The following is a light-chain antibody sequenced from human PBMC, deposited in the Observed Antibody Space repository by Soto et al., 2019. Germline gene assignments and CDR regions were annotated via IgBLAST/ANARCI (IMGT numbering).Light chain of an antibody. CDR3: CSYAGSSTHVV. J-gene: IGLJ2*01. CDR1: SSDVGSYNL. Sequence: QSALTQPASVSGSTGQSITISCTGNSSDVGSYNLVSWYQQHPVKAPKLMIYEGSKRPSGVSNRFSGSKSGNTASLTISGLQAEDEADYYCCSYAGSSTHVVFGGGTQLTVL. V-gene: IGLV2-23*01. CDR2: EGS.